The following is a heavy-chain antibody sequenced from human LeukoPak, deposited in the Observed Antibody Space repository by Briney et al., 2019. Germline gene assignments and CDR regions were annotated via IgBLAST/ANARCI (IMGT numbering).Heavy chain of an antibody. CDR1: GFTVSSDY. CDR3: AKNLHRARDY. CDR2: IYSGGST. Sequence: GGSLRLSCAASGFTVSSDYMSWVRQAPGRGLEWVSVIYSGGSTYYADSVKGRFTISRDNSKNTLYLQMNSLRAEDTAVYYCAKNLHRARDYWGQGTLVTVSS. V-gene: IGHV3-53*01. J-gene: IGHJ4*02. D-gene: IGHD1-14*01.